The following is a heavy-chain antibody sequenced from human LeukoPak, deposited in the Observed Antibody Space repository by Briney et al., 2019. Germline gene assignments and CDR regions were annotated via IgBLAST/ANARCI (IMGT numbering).Heavy chain of an antibody. CDR3: ARQDYYDSSGPKIDP. V-gene: IGHV5-51*01. Sequence: GESLKISCKGSGYSFTSYWIGWVRPMPGKGLEWMGIIYPGDSDTRYSPSFQGQVTISADKSISTAYLQWSSLKASDTAMYYCARQDYYDSSGPKIDPWGQGTLVTVSS. J-gene: IGHJ5*02. CDR1: GYSFTSYW. D-gene: IGHD3-22*01. CDR2: IYPGDSDT.